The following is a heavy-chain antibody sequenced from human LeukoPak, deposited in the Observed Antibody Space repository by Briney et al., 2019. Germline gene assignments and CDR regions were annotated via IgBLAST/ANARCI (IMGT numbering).Heavy chain of an antibody. V-gene: IGHV3-30*18. D-gene: IGHD6-19*01. CDR1: GFTFSSYG. J-gene: IGHJ4*02. CDR2: ISYDGSNK. CDR3: AKVLSLYSSGWYLDY. Sequence: PGGSLRLSCAASGFTFSSYGMHWVRQAPGKGLEWVAVISYDGSNKYYADSVKGRFTISRDNSKNTLYLQMNSLRAEDTAVYYCAKVLSLYSSGWYLDYWGQGTLVTVSS.